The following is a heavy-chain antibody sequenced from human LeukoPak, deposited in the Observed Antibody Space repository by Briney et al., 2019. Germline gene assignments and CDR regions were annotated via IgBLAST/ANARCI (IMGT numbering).Heavy chain of an antibody. CDR2: IYPGDSDT. CDR3: ARHGDHFDY. Sequence: GASLKISCEGSGSSFTSYWIGWVRRLPGKGLEWMGIIYPGDSDTRYSPSFQGQVTISADKSISTAYLQWSSLKASDTAMYYCARHGDHFDYWGQGTLVTVSS. V-gene: IGHV5-51*01. CDR1: GSSFTSYW. J-gene: IGHJ4*02. D-gene: IGHD4-17*01.